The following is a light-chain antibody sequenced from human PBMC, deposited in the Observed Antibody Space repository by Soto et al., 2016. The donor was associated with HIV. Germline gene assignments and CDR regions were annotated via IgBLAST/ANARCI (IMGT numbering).Light chain of an antibody. CDR2: EVS. CDR1: QSLLHVAGKTY. V-gene: IGKV2-30*02. CDR3: LQGSHEPWT. Sequence: DVVLTQSPLSLPATLGQPASISCRSTQSLLHVAGKTYLSWFQQRPGQSPRRLIYEVSKRDSGVPDRFSGSGSGTDFTLTISRVEADDVGIYYCLQGSHEPWTFGRRDQGGHQT. J-gene: IGKJ1*01.